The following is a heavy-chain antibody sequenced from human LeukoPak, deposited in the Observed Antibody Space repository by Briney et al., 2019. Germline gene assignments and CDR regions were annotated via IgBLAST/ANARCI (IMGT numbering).Heavy chain of an antibody. D-gene: IGHD3-3*01. V-gene: IGHV3-7*01. CDR2: IKQDGSEK. CDR3: ARDGYDFWSAPYFDY. CDR1: GFTFSSYW. Sequence: GGSLRLSCAASGFTFSSYWMSWVRQAPGKGLEWVANIKQDGSEKYYVDSVKGRFTISRDNAKNSLYLQMNSLRAEDTAVYYCARDGYDFWSAPYFDYWGRGTLVTVSS. J-gene: IGHJ4*02.